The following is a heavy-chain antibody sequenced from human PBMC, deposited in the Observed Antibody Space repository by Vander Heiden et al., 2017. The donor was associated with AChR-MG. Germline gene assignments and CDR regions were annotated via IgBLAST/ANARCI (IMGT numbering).Heavy chain of an antibody. CDR1: GFTFSSYG. D-gene: IGHD1-26*01. J-gene: IGHJ4*02. CDR2: IRYDGSNK. CDR3: LSGGWDSD. Sequence: QVQLVESGGGVVQPGGSLRLSCAASGFTFSSYGMHWGRQAPGKGLEWVAFIRYDGSNKYYADSVKGRFTISRDNSKNTRYLQMNSLRAEDTAVYYGLSGGWDSDWGQGTLVTVSS. V-gene: IGHV3-30*02.